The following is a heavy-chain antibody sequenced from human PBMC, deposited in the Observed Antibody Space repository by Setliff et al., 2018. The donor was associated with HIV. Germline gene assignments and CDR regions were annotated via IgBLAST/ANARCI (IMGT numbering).Heavy chain of an antibody. Sequence: PGGSLRLSCEASGFTFSSYTMHWVRQAPGKGLEWVALISSDGNNKYYADSVKGRFIISRDNSKNTVHLQMNSLRAEDTAFYYCAKDSKVAYGSSDHQYFHHWGQGTLVTVSS. CDR3: AKDSKVAYGSSDHQYFHH. J-gene: IGHJ1*01. V-gene: IGHV3-30*04. D-gene: IGHD3-22*01. CDR2: ISSDGNNK. CDR1: GFTFSSYT.